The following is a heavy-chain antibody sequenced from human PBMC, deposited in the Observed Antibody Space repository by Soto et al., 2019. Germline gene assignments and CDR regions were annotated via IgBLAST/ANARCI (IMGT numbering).Heavy chain of an antibody. J-gene: IGHJ4*02. Sequence: EVQLLESGGGLVQPGGSLRLSCTASGFTFSTYGMSWVRQAPGKGLEWVSSLSGDGTTTYYIDSVKGRSTISRDTSRNTLSLQRHSWRTEDTTVYYCAKDITFDSRAYNYWGQGILVTVSS. D-gene: IGHD3-22*01. CDR3: AKDITFDSRAYNY. CDR2: LSGDGTTT. CDR1: GFTFSTYG. V-gene: IGHV3-23*01.